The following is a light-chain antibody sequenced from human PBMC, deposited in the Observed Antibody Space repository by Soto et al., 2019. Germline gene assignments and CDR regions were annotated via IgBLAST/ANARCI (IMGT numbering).Light chain of an antibody. CDR1: SSDVDGYSY. Sequence: QSVLTQPASVSGSPGQSITISCTGTSSDVDGYSYVSWYQHHPGKAPKLMIYDVSNRPSGVSNRFSGSKSGNTASLTISGLQPEDEADYYCSSYTTSNTRQIVFGTGTKVTVL. V-gene: IGLV2-14*03. CDR3: SSYTTSNTRQIV. J-gene: IGLJ1*01. CDR2: DVS.